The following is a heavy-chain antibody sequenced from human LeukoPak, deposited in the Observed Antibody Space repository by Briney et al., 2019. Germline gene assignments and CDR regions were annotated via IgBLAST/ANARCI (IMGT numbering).Heavy chain of an antibody. Sequence: GGSLRLSCAASGFTFSSYAMTWLRQAPGKGLEWVSTISGNSGSTYYADSVKGRFTISRDNSKNTLYLQMNSLRAEDTAVYYCARDSCSGGSCYSGIDYWGQGTLVTVSS. V-gene: IGHV3-23*01. D-gene: IGHD2-15*01. CDR2: ISGNSGST. J-gene: IGHJ4*02. CDR3: ARDSCSGGSCYSGIDY. CDR1: GFTFSSYA.